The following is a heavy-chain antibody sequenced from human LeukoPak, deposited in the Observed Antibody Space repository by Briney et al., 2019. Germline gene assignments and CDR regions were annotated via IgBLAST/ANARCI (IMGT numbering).Heavy chain of an antibody. CDR2: INTNTGNP. J-gene: IGHJ5*02. CDR1: GYTFTGYY. CDR3: ARYTSGYYRWFDP. Sequence: GASVKVSCKASGYTFTGYYMHWVRQAPGQGLEWMGWINTNTGNPTYAQGFTGRFVFSLGTSVSTAYLQISSLRAEDTAVYYCARYTSGYYRWFDPWGQGTLVTVSS. V-gene: IGHV7-4-1*02. D-gene: IGHD6-19*01.